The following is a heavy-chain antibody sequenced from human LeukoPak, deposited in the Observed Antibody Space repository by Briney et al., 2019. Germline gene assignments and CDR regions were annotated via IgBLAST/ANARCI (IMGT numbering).Heavy chain of an antibody. Sequence: GGSLRPSCAASGFTFSDYNMNWVRQAPGKGLQWVSYISSSGTTIYYADSVKGRFTISRDNAKNSLYLQMTSLRDEDTAVYYCARGPLGWSDYWGQGTLVTVSS. V-gene: IGHV3-48*02. J-gene: IGHJ4*02. CDR3: ARGPLGWSDY. D-gene: IGHD1-26*01. CDR2: ISSSGTTI. CDR1: GFTFSDYN.